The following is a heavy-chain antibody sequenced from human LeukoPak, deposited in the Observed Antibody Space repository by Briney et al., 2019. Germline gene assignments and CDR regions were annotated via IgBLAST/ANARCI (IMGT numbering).Heavy chain of an antibody. D-gene: IGHD1-14*01. CDR1: GFTFSSYS. CDR2: IYSGGST. J-gene: IGHJ3*02. CDR3: ASARRRNQNDAFDI. Sequence: GGSLRLSXAASGFTFSSYSMNWVRQAPGKGLEWVSVIYSGGSTYYADSVKGRFTISRDNSKNALYLQMNSLRAEDTAVYYCASARRRNQNDAFDIWGQGTMVTVSS. V-gene: IGHV3-53*01.